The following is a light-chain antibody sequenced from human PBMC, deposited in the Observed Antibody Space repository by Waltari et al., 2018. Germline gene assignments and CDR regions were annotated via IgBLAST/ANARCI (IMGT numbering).Light chain of an antibody. CDR3: GTWDSSLSAGV. J-gene: IGLJ2*01. Sequence: QSVLTQPPSVSAAPGQKVTISCSGSTSNITNNYVPGYQQLPGTTPRLLIYANNRRPSGIPDRFSGSKSGTSATLDITGLQTGDEADYYCGTWDSSLSAGVFGGGTKLTVL. V-gene: IGLV1-51*01. CDR2: ANN. CDR1: TSNITNNY.